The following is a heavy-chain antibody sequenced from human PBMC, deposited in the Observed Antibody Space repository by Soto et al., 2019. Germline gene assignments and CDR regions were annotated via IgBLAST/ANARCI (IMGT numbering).Heavy chain of an antibody. Sequence: GASVKVSCKASGYTFTGYYMHWVRQAPGQGLEWMGWINPNSGGTNYAQKFQGWVTMTRDTSISTAYMELSRLRSDDTAVYYCARGKSIAAAGTPRDYYGMDVWGQGTTVTVSS. D-gene: IGHD6-13*01. CDR2: INPNSGGT. CDR1: GYTFTGYY. V-gene: IGHV1-2*04. CDR3: ARGKSIAAAGTPRDYYGMDV. J-gene: IGHJ6*02.